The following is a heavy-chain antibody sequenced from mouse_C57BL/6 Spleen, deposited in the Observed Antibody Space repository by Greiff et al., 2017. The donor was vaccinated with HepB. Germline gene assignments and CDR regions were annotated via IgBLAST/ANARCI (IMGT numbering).Heavy chain of an antibody. D-gene: IGHD2-2*01. CDR1: GYTFTSYW. J-gene: IGHJ2*01. Sequence: VQLQQPGAELVRPGSSVKLSCKASGYTFTSYWMHWVKQRPIQGLEWIGNIDPSDSDTHYNQKFKDKATLTVDKSSSTAYMQLSSLTSEDSAVYYCARGESSIVTTDYFDYWGQGTTLTVSS. CDR3: ARGESSIVTTDYFDY. V-gene: IGHV1-52*01. CDR2: IDPSDSDT.